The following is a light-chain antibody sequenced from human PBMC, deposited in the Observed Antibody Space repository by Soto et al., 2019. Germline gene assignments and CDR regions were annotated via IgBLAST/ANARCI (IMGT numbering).Light chain of an antibody. V-gene: IGKV1-12*01. J-gene: IGKJ4*02. Sequence: DIHMTQSPSSVSASVGDRVTITCRASQGISSWLAWYQQKPGKAPKLLIYTVSSLQSGVPSRFSGSGSGTYFTVTISSLLPEDFATYYCQHANSFPVSFGGGTKVEIE. CDR1: QGISSW. CDR2: TVS. CDR3: QHANSFPVS.